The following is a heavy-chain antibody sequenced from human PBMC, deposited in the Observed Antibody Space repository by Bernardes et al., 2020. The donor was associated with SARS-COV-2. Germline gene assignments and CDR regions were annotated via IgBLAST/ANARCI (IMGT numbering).Heavy chain of an antibody. CDR1: GFTFSSYS. V-gene: IGHV3-48*02. D-gene: IGHD4-17*01. Sequence: GGSLRLSCAASGFTFSSYSMNWVRQAPGKGLEWVSYISSSSSTIYYADSVKGRFTISRDNAKNSLYLQMNSLRDEDTAVYYCARQSEDYGDYPFDYWGQGTLVTVSS. J-gene: IGHJ4*02. CDR3: ARQSEDYGDYPFDY. CDR2: ISSSSSTI.